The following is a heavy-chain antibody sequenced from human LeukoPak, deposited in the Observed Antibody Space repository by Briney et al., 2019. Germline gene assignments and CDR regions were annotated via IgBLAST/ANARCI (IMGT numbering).Heavy chain of an antibody. V-gene: IGHV1-69*06. CDR3: ASSGKNYYDSSGYGNFDY. CDR2: IIPIFGTA. D-gene: IGHD3-22*01. J-gene: IGHJ4*02. CDR1: GYTFTSFG. Sequence: SVKVSCKASGYTFTSFGISWVRQAPGQGLEWMGGIIPIFGTANYAQKFQGRVAITADKSTSTAYMELSSLRSEDTAVYYCASSGKNYYDSSGYGNFDYWGQGTLVTVSS.